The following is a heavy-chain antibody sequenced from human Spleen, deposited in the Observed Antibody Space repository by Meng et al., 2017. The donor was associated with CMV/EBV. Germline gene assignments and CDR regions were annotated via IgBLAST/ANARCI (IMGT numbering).Heavy chain of an antibody. Sequence: ASVKVSCKASGYTFTSYYMHWVRQAPGQGLEWMGIINPSGGSTSYAQKFQGRVTMTRDTSTSTVYMELSSLRSEDTAVYYCARALQLTSPNYYDSTAYYFDLDYFDYWGQGTLVTVSS. D-gene: IGHD3-22*01. V-gene: IGHV1-46*01. CDR2: INPSGGST. CDR1: GYTFTSYY. J-gene: IGHJ4*02. CDR3: ARALQLTSPNYYDSTAYYFDLDYFDY.